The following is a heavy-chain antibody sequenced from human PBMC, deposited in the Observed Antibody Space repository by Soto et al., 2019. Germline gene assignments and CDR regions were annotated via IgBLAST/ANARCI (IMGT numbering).Heavy chain of an antibody. Sequence: PGGSLRLSCSASGFTFSSYAMHWVRQAPGKGLEYVSAISSNGGSTYYADSVKGRFTVSRDNSKNTLYLQMNSLRAEDTAVYYCARDGVVVVPAATPFYYYYGMDVWGQGTTVTVSS. J-gene: IGHJ6*02. D-gene: IGHD2-2*01. CDR3: ARDGVVVVPAATPFYYYYGMDV. V-gene: IGHV3-64*04. CDR1: GFTFSSYA. CDR2: ISSNGGST.